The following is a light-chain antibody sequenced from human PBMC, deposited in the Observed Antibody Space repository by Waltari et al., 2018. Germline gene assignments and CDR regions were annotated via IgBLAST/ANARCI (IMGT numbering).Light chain of an antibody. J-gene: IGKJ2*01. CDR2: DAS. CDR1: QRVSSSY. Sequence: DIVLTQSPATLSLSPGERATLSCRASQRVSSSYLAGYPQKPGQAPRLLIYDASRRATGLPERFSGSGSGTDFTLTISRLEPEDFAFYYCQQYAAFPRTFGQGTRLEI. CDR3: QQYAAFPRT. V-gene: IGKV3D-20*01.